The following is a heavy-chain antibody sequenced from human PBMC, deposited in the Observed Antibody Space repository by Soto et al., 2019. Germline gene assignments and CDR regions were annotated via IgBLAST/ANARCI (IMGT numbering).Heavy chain of an antibody. J-gene: IGHJ4*02. CDR2: IYYSGST. CDR1: GGSISSGGYY. D-gene: IGHD3-10*01. CDR3: ARGYYYGSGSYPYYFDY. Sequence: SETLSLSCIVSGGSISSGGYYWSWIRQHPGKGMEWIGYIYYSGSTYYNPSLKSRVTISVDTSKNQFSLKLSSVTAADTAVYYCARGYYYGSGSYPYYFDYWGQGTLVTVS. V-gene: IGHV4-31*03.